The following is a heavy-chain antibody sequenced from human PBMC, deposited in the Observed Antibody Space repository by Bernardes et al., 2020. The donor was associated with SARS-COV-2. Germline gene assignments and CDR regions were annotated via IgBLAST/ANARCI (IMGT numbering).Heavy chain of an antibody. CDR3: ARALPGRGMDV. V-gene: IGHV3-72*01. CDR2: TRNKGHSYTK. D-gene: IGHD2-15*01. J-gene: IGHJ6*02. Sequence: VGSLRLSCAASGFTFRDHYMDWVRQAPGKGLEWVGRTRNKGHSYTKEYAASVKGRFSISRDESQNSLYLQMNSLKTEDTAIYYCARALPGRGMDVWGQGTTVTVSS. CDR1: GFTFRDHY.